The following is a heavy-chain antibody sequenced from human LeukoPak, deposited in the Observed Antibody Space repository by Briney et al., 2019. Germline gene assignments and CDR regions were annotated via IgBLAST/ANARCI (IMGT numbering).Heavy chain of an antibody. J-gene: IGHJ3*02. CDR3: AMGQQLGPDAFDI. V-gene: IGHV1-69*13. Sequence: GASVKVSCKASGGTFSSYAISWVRQAPGQGLEWMGGIIPIFGTANYAQKFQGRVTITADESTSTAYMELSSLRSEDTAMYYCAMGQQLGPDAFDIWGQGTMVTVSS. CDR1: GGTFSSYA. CDR2: IIPIFGTA. D-gene: IGHD6-13*01.